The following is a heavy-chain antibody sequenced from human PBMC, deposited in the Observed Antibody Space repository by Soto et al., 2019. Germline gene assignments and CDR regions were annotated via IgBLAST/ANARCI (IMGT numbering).Heavy chain of an antibody. CDR2: IGTAGDT. D-gene: IGHD2-15*01. Sequence: GGSLRLSCAASGFTFSSYDMHWVRQATGKGLEWVSAIGTAGDTYYPGSVKGRFTISRENAKNSLYLQMNSLRAEDTAVYYCARDCSGGSCYDYWGQGTLVTVSS. J-gene: IGHJ4*02. CDR3: ARDCSGGSCYDY. V-gene: IGHV3-13*01. CDR1: GFTFSSYD.